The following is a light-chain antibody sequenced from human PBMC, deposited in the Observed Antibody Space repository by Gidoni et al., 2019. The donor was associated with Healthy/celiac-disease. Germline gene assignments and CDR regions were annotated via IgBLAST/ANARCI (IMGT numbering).Light chain of an antibody. V-gene: IGLV3-10*01. CDR3: YSTDSSGNHRV. CDR1: ALPKKY. Sequence: SYQLTQPPPVSVSPGQTARITCSGDALPKKYAYWYQQKSGQAPVLVIYEDSTRPSGIPERFSGSSSGTMATVTISGAQVEDEADYYCYSTDSSGNHRVFGGGTKLTVL. J-gene: IGLJ2*01. CDR2: EDS.